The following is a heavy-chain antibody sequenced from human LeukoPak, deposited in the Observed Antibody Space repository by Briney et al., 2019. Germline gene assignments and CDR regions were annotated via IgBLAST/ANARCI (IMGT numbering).Heavy chain of an antibody. V-gene: IGHV4-34*01. Sequence: KPSETLSLTCAVYGGSFSGYYWSWIRQPPGKGLEWIGEINHSGSTNYNPSLKSRVTISVDTSKNQFSLKLNSVTAADTAVYYCARGIDYWGQGTLVTVSS. CDR3: ARGIDY. CDR2: INHSGST. CDR1: GGSFSGYY. J-gene: IGHJ4*02.